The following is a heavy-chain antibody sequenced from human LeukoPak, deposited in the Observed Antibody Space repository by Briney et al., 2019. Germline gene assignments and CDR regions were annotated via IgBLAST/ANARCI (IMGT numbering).Heavy chain of an antibody. CDR1: GGSFSGYY. CDR2: INHSGST. Sequence: SETLSLTCAVYGGSFSGYYWGWIRQPPGKGLEWIGEINHSGSTNYNPSLKSRVTISVDTSKNQFSLKLSSVTAADTAVYYCARGLYYDFWSGYSTAFDIWGQGTMVTVSS. D-gene: IGHD3-3*01. CDR3: ARGLYYDFWSGYSTAFDI. J-gene: IGHJ3*02. V-gene: IGHV4-34*01.